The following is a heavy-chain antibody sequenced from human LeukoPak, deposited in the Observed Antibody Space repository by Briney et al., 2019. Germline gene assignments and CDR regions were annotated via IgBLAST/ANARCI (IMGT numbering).Heavy chain of an antibody. CDR1: GFTFSDYY. CDR3: ARHRSLVLYSGSYLDYFDY. Sequence: GSLRLSCTASGFTFSDYYMSWIRQPPGKGLEWIGEINHSGSTNYNPSLKSRVTISVDTSKNQFSLKLSSVTAADTAVYYCARHRSLVLYSGSYLDYFDYWGQGTLVTVSS. CDR2: INHSGST. D-gene: IGHD1-26*01. V-gene: IGHV4-34*01. J-gene: IGHJ4*02.